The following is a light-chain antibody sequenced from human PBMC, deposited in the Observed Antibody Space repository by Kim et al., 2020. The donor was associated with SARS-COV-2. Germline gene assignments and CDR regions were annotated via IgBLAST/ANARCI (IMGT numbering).Light chain of an antibody. V-gene: IGKV3-15*01. J-gene: IGKJ1*01. CDR1: QSVSRK. CDR2: DAS. Sequence: SPGERATLSCGASQSVSRKVAWYQQKPGQAPRLLIYDASTGATGIPARFSGSGSGTDFTLTISSLQSEDLAVYNCQQYDDWPPWTFGQGTKVDIK. CDR3: QQYDDWPPWT.